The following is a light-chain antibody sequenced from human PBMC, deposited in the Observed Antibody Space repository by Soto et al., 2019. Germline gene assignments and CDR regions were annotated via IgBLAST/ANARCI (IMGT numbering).Light chain of an antibody. J-gene: IGKJ5*01. CDR1: ESVSND. CDR2: DAS. V-gene: IGKV3-11*01. CDR3: QQRSNWPPIT. Sequence: EIVLSQSPGTLSLSPGERTTLSFRASESVSNDLAWYQQKPGQSRRLLIYDASNRAAGIPARFSGSGSGTDFTLTISGLEPEDFAVYYCQQRSNWPPITFGQGTRLEIK.